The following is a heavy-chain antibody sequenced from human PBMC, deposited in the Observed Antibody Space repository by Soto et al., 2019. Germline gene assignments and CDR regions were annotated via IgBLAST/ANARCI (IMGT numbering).Heavy chain of an antibody. D-gene: IGHD5-18*01. V-gene: IGHV4-30-4*01. J-gene: IGHJ4*02. CDR1: GGSICSGDHF. CDR3: ARGRGYGYGIDF. CDR2: MYYSGTI. Sequence: SETLSLTCTVSGGSICSGDHFWSWIRQSPGKGLESIVYMYYSGTIYYNPSLKSRITTSVDTSNNQFSLNLASVSAADTAVYYCARGRGYGYGIDFWGQGALVTVSS.